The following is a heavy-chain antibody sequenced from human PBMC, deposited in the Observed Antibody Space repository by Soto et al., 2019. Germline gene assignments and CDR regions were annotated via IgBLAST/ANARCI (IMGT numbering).Heavy chain of an antibody. D-gene: IGHD6-13*01. CDR1: GGSISSSSYY. Sequence: SETLSLTCTVSGGSISSSSYYWGWIRQPPGKGLEWIGSIYYSGSTYYNPSLKSRVTISVATSKNQFSLKLSSITAADTAVYYCASIAAAGTLGFWLSYFDYWGQGTLVTVSS. CDR3: ASIAAAGTLGFWLSYFDY. J-gene: IGHJ4*02. CDR2: IYYSGST. V-gene: IGHV4-39*01.